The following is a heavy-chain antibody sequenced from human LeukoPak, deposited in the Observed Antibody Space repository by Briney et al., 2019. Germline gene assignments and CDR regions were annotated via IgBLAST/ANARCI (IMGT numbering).Heavy chain of an antibody. Sequence: SETLSLTCTVSGGSISSGSYYWSWIRQPAGKGLEWIGYICDSGSIDYNPSLKSRVTISVDMSKKRFSLKLSSVTAADTAIYYCARDLQTPVGWFDPWGQGTLVTVSS. CDR1: GGSISSGSYY. V-gene: IGHV4-61*10. CDR3: ARDLQTPVGWFDP. CDR2: ICDSGSI. J-gene: IGHJ5*02. D-gene: IGHD4-23*01.